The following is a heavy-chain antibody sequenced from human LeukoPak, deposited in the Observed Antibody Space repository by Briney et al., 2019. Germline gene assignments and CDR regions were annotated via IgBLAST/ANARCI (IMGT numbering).Heavy chain of an antibody. CDR3: AKDWGSRFDY. CDR1: GFTFSTYA. V-gene: IGHV3-30*04. D-gene: IGHD3-16*01. J-gene: IGHJ4*02. CDR2: ISYDGSNE. Sequence: PGRSLRLSCAASGFTFSTYAMHWVRQAPGKGLEWVATISYDGSNEYYPDSVKGRFTISRDNSKNTLYLQMNSLRAEDTAVYYCAKDWGSRFDYWGQGTLVTVSS.